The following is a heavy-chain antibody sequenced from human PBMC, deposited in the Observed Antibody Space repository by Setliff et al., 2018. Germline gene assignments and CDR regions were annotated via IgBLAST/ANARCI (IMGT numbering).Heavy chain of an antibody. V-gene: IGHV1-69*05. Sequence: ASVKVSCKASGGTFRSYGISWVRQAPGQGLEWMGGTIPSFGSTNYAQKFQDRVTIITDEYTSTAYMELSSLRTEDTAVYYCAREGVDTRSSTDYRYYTDVWGKGTTVTVSS. J-gene: IGHJ6*03. CDR3: AREGVDTRSSTDYRYYTDV. D-gene: IGHD5-18*01. CDR1: GGTFRSYG. CDR2: TIPSFGST.